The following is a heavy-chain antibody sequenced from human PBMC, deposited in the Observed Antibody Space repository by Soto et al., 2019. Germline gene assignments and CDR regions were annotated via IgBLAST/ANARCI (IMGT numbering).Heavy chain of an antibody. Sequence: QVQLVQSGAEVKKPGSSVKVSCQASGGTFSSYAISWVRPAPGQGLEWMGGVRSIFGTADYAQKYQGRFTITADDSTSTADMELSSLRSEDTAVYYCASHSGSSPEGRYYSGMYVWGQGTTVTVSS. CDR2: VRSIFGTA. CDR3: ASHSGSSPEGRYYSGMYV. CDR1: GGTFSSYA. D-gene: IGHD1-26*01. V-gene: IGHV1-69*12. J-gene: IGHJ6*02.